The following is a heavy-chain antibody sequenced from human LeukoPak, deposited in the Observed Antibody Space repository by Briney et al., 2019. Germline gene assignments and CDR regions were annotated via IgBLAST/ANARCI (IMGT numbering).Heavy chain of an antibody. Sequence: GGSLRLSCAASGFIFSNYAMNWVRQAPGKGLEWVSAISGSGGSTYYADSVKGRFTISRDNSQNTLYLQMNSLRAEDTAIYFCARAPGEYNFGSFDYWGQEALVTVSS. CDR3: ARAPGEYNFGSFDY. CDR2: ISGSGGST. CDR1: GFIFSNYA. V-gene: IGHV3-23*01. J-gene: IGHJ4*02. D-gene: IGHD5-18*01.